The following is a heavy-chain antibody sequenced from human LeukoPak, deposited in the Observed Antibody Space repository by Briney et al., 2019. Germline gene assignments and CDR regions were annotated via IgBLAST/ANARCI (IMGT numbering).Heavy chain of an antibody. CDR3: AKVRRGYSYGYFDY. J-gene: IGHJ4*02. CDR2: IKEDGGEI. Sequence: GGSLRLSCVGSGFSFSSYWMSWVRQAPGKGLEWLADIKEDGGEIYYVDSVRGRFTISRDNAKNSLYLQMNSLRAEDTALYYCAKVRRGYSYGYFDYWGQGTLVTVSS. V-gene: IGHV3-7*03. D-gene: IGHD5-18*01. CDR1: GFSFSSYW.